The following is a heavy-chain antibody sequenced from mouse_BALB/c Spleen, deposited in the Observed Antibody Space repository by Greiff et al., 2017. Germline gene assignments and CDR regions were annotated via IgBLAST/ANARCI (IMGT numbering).Heavy chain of an antibody. CDR3: ARSYHARYFDV. Sequence: QVQLQQSGAELVRPGTSVKVSCKASGYAFTNYLIEWVKQRPGQGLEWIGVINPGSGGTNYNEKFKGKATLTADKSSSTAYMQLSSLTSDDSAVYFCARSYHARYFDVWGAGTTVTVSS. CDR2: INPGSGGT. J-gene: IGHJ1*01. V-gene: IGHV1-54*03. CDR1: GYAFTNYL.